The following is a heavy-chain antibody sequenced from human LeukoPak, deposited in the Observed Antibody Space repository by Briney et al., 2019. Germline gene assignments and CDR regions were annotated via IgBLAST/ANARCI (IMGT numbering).Heavy chain of an antibody. V-gene: IGHV4-38-2*02. Sequence: SETLSLTCTVSGYSISSGYYWGWIRQPPGKGLEWIGSIYHSGSTYYNPSLKSRVTISVDTSKNQFSLKLSSVTAADTAVYYCARAPAVMVRGVGPDYWGQGTLVTVSS. J-gene: IGHJ4*02. CDR3: ARAPAVMVRGVGPDY. D-gene: IGHD3-10*01. CDR2: IYHSGST. CDR1: GYSISSGYY.